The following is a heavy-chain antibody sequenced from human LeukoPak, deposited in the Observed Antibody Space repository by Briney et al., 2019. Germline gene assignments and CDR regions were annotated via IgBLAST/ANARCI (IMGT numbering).Heavy chain of an antibody. CDR3: ARAGYDILTGHDAFDI. CDR1: GGSISSGSYY. V-gene: IGHV4-61*02. D-gene: IGHD3-9*01. J-gene: IGHJ3*02. CDR2: IYTSGST. Sequence: PSETLSLTCTVSGGSISSGSYYWSWIRQPAGKGLEWIGRIYTSGSTNYNPSLKSRVTISVDTPKNQFSLKLSSVTAADTAVYYCARAGYDILTGHDAFDIWGQGTMVTVSS.